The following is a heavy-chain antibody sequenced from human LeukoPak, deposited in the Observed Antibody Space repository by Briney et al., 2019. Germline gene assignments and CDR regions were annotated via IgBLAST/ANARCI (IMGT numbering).Heavy chain of an antibody. V-gene: IGHV3-11*01. CDR3: ARDLSVAGGSKAYYYGMDV. Sequence: PGGSLRLSCAASGFTFSDYYMSWIRQAPGKGLEWVSYMCSSGSTIYYADSVKGRFTISRDNAKNSLYLQMNSLRAEDTAVYYCARDLSVAGGSKAYYYGMDVWGQGTTVTVSS. CDR2: MCSSGSTI. J-gene: IGHJ6*02. D-gene: IGHD6-19*01. CDR1: GFTFSDYY.